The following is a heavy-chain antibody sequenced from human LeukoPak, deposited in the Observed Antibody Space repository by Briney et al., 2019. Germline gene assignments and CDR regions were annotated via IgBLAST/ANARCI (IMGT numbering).Heavy chain of an antibody. D-gene: IGHD4-17*01. CDR2: ISYSGST. J-gene: IGHJ4*02. V-gene: IGHV4-39*07. CDR3: ASGITGDYRFFDY. CDR1: GGSISSNSYY. Sequence: PSETLSLTCSVSGGSISSNSYYWVWIRQPPGKGLEWIGTISYSGSTYYNPSLKSRVTISVDTSKNQFSLKLSSVTAADTAVYYCASGITGDYRFFDYWGQGTLVTVSS.